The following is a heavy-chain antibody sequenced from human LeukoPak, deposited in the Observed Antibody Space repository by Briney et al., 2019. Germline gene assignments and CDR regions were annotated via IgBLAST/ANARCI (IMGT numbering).Heavy chain of an antibody. J-gene: IGHJ5*02. D-gene: IGHD6-13*01. CDR3: AREDLQLNWFDP. Sequence: GASVKVSCKASGYTFTSYYMHWVRQAPGQGFEWMGIINPSGGSTSYAQKFQGRVTMTRDTSTSTVYMELSSLRSEDTAVYYCAREDLQLNWFDPWGQGTLVTVSS. V-gene: IGHV1-46*01. CDR1: GYTFTSYY. CDR2: INPSGGST.